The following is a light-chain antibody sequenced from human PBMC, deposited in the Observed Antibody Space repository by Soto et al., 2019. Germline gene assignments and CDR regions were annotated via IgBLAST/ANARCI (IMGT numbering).Light chain of an antibody. V-gene: IGKV2-24*01. J-gene: IGKJ2*01. Sequence: DIVMTQTPLSSPVTLGQPASISCRSSQSLLHSDGTTYLSWLQQRPGQPPRLLIYSVSNRLSGDPDRFSGSGAGTDVTLRISRVEAEDVGVYYCMQATQDPRYTFGQGTQLEI. CDR3: MQATQDPRYT. CDR1: QSLLHSDGTTY. CDR2: SVS.